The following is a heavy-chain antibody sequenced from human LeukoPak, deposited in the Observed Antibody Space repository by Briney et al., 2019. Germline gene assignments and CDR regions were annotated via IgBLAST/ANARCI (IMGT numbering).Heavy chain of an antibody. J-gene: IGHJ4*02. D-gene: IGHD3-22*01. Sequence: GGSLRLSCAASGFTFSSYAMSWVRQAPGKGLEWVSAISGSGGSTYYADSVKGQFTISRDNSKNTLYLQMNSLSAEDTAVYYCAKGHSFITMIGLFDYWGQGTLVTVSS. CDR1: GFTFSSYA. CDR2: ISGSGGST. V-gene: IGHV3-23*01. CDR3: AKGHSFITMIGLFDY.